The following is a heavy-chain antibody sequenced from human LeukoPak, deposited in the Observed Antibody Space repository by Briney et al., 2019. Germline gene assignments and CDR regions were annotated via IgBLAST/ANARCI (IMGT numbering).Heavy chain of an antibody. CDR2: IHTSWTT. CDR3: ARGDYYDGGGRNWFDP. J-gene: IGHJ5*02. V-gene: IGHV4-4*07. D-gene: IGHD3-16*01. CDR1: GDSMSGYY. Sequence: SETLSLTCTVSGDSMSGYYWSFIRQPAGKGLEWIGRIHTSWTTYYNSSLKSRITMSVDTSRNQFSLRLTSVTAADTAVYYCARGDYYDGGGRNWFDPWGQGTLVTVSS.